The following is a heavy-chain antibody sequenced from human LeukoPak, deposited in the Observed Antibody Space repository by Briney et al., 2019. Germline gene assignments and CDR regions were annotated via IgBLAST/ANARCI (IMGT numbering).Heavy chain of an antibody. J-gene: IGHJ4*02. V-gene: IGHV1-8*02. CDR1: GYTLTGFY. Sequence: ASVKVSCKASGYTLTGFYIHWVRQATGQGLEWMGWMNPNSGNTGYAQKFQGRVTMTRNTSISTAYMELSSLRSEDTAVYYCARDPTLYSSLGDYWGQGTLVTVSS. CDR2: MNPNSGNT. D-gene: IGHD6-6*01. CDR3: ARDPTLYSSLGDY.